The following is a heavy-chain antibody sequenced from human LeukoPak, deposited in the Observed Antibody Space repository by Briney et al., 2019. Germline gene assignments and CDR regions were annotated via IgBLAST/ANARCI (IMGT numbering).Heavy chain of an antibody. CDR2: IKQDGSEK. Sequence: GGSLILSCAASGFTFSSYWMSWVRQAPGKGLEWVANIKQDGSEKYYVDSVKGRFTISRDNAKNSLYLQMNSLRAEDTAVYYCARDCSSTSCYDLADYWGQGTLVTVSS. D-gene: IGHD2-2*01. J-gene: IGHJ4*02. CDR1: GFTFSSYW. CDR3: ARDCSSTSCYDLADY. V-gene: IGHV3-7*01.